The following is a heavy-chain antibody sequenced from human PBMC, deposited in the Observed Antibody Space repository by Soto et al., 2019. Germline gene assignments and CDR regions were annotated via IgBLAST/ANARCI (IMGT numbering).Heavy chain of an antibody. CDR1: GGSISSGDHY. Sequence: SETLSLTCTVSGGSISSGDHYWSWIRQPPGKGLEWIGYIFYTGTTYSTPPLKSRLIMSIDTSKNQFSLRLTSVTAADSAVYSCAREPFLPRARHDYWGQGALVTVSS. D-gene: IGHD3-16*01. J-gene: IGHJ4*02. CDR2: IFYTGTT. CDR3: AREPFLPRARHDY. V-gene: IGHV4-30-4*01.